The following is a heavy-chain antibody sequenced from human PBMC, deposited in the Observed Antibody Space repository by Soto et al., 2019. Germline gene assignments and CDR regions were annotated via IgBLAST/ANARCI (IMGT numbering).Heavy chain of an antibody. D-gene: IGHD2-15*01. CDR1: GFTFSSYA. V-gene: IGHV3-30-3*01. CDR2: ISYDGSNK. Sequence: QVQLVESGGGVVQPGRSLRLSCAASGFTFSSYAMHWVRQAPGKGLEWVAVISYDGSNKYYADSVKGRFTISRDNSKNTLYLQMNSLRAEDTAVYYCASISGYCSGGSCYHPFDYWGQGTLVTVSS. J-gene: IGHJ4*02. CDR3: ASISGYCSGGSCYHPFDY.